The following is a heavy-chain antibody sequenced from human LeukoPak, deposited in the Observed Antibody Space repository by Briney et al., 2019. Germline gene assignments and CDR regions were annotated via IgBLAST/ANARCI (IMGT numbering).Heavy chain of an antibody. CDR2: ITRSASPM. D-gene: IGHD3-22*01. CDR3: ARFYYDNSGYYRH. V-gene: IGHV3-21*01. CDR1: GFTFNLYT. Sequence: GGSLRLSCVTSGFTFNLYTMNWVRQAPGKGLEWVSSITRSASPMYYADSVKGRFTISRDNARNSPYLQMNSLREGNTAVYYCARFYYDNSGYYRHWGQGTLVSVSS. J-gene: IGHJ1*01.